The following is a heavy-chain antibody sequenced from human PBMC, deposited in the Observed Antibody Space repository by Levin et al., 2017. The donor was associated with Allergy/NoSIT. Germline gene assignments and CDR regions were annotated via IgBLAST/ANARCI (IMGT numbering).Heavy chain of an antibody. Sequence: GSLRLSCTVSGGSISSSSYYWGWIRQPPGKGLEWIGSIYYSGSTYYNPSLKSRVTISVDTSKNQFSLKLSSVTAADTAVYYCARHRSTSYTMYPYFDYWGQGTLVTVSS. CDR2: IYYSGST. D-gene: IGHD2/OR15-2a*01. V-gene: IGHV4-39*01. CDR3: ARHRSTSYTMYPYFDY. CDR1: GGSISSSSYY. J-gene: IGHJ4*02.